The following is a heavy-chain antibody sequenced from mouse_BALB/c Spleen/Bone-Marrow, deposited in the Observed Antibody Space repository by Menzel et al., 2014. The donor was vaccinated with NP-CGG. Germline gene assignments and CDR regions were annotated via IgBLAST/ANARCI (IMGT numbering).Heavy chain of an antibody. Sequence: EVNLVESGGGLVQPGGSLKLSCAASGFTFSYYTMSWVRQTPEKRLEWVAYISNGGSTTYHPDTVKGRFTISRDNAKNTLYLQMSSLKSEDTAMYYCARDGYDVGGALDYWGQGTSVTASS. J-gene: IGHJ4*01. CDR3: ARDGYDVGGALDY. CDR1: GFTFSYYT. CDR2: ISNGGSTT. D-gene: IGHD2-2*01. V-gene: IGHV5-12-2*01.